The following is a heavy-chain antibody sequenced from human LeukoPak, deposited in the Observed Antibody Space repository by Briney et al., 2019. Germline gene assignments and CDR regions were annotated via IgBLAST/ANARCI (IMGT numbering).Heavy chain of an antibody. V-gene: IGHV3-7*01. CDR2: INQDGGEK. CDR1: GFTFSSYW. CDR3: ATGRSCTTCYLPDY. J-gene: IGHJ4*02. Sequence: GGSLRLSCAASGFTFSSYWMSWVRQAPGKGLEWVANINQDGGEKYYVDSVKGRFTISRDDAKNSLYLQTNSLRAEDTAVYHCATGRSCTTCYLPDYWGQGTLVTVSS. D-gene: IGHD2-2*01.